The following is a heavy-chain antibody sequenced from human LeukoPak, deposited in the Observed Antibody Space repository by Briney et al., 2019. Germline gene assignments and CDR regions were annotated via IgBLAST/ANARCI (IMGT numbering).Heavy chain of an antibody. CDR1: GYTFTGYY. Sequence: ASVKVSCKASGYTFTGYYMHWVRQAPGQGLEWMGWINPNSGGTDYAQKFQGRVTMTRDTSISTAYMELSRLRSDGTAVYYCARDLVRGVPLGYWGQGTLVTVSS. V-gene: IGHV1-2*02. CDR3: ARDLVRGVPLGY. CDR2: INPNSGGT. J-gene: IGHJ4*02. D-gene: IGHD3-10*01.